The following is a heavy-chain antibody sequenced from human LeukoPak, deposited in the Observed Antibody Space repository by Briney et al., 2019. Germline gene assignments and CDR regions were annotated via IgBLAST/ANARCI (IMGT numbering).Heavy chain of an antibody. CDR3: ARDLCSGGGCYSGADAFDI. Sequence: GGSLRLSCGASGFTFSSYSMNWVRQAPGKGLECVSSISSSSSYIYYVDSVKGRFTISRDNAKNSLYLQMNSLRAEDTAVYYCARDLCSGGGCYSGADAFDIWGQGTMITVSS. V-gene: IGHV3-21*01. D-gene: IGHD2-15*01. CDR1: GFTFSSYS. J-gene: IGHJ3*02. CDR2: ISSSSSYI.